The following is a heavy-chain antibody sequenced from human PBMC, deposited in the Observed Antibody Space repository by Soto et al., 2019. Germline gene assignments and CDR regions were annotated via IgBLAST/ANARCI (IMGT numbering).Heavy chain of an antibody. D-gene: IGHD6-19*01. Sequence: GGSLRLSCAASGFTFSSYGMHWVRQAPGKGLEWVAVIWYDGSNKYYADSVKGRFTISRDNSKNTLYLQMNSLRAEDTAVYYCAREAPLRADSSGWYLVDYWGQGTLVTVSS. J-gene: IGHJ4*02. V-gene: IGHV3-33*01. CDR3: AREAPLRADSSGWYLVDY. CDR1: GFTFSSYG. CDR2: IWYDGSNK.